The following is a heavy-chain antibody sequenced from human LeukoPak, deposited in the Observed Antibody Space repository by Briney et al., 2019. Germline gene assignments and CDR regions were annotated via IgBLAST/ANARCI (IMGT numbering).Heavy chain of an antibody. V-gene: IGHV3-23*01. D-gene: IGHD3-22*01. CDR2: ISGYGGST. Sequence: QSGGSLRLSCAASRFTFSTYAMAWVCQAPGKGLEWVSSISGYGGSTSYGHSVKGRFTISRDNSKNTLYLQMNSLRAEDTAVYYCAKDPYYYDSSGYSGFDYWGQGTLVTVSS. CDR3: AKDPYYYDSSGYSGFDY. CDR1: RFTFSTYA. J-gene: IGHJ4*02.